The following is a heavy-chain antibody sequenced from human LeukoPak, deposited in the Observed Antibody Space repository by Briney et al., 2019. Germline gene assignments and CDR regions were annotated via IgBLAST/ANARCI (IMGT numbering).Heavy chain of an antibody. CDR1: GFTFSSYA. J-gene: IGHJ4*02. Sequence: GSLRPSCAASGFTFSSYAMSWVRQAPGKGLEWVSAISGSGGSTYYADSVKGRFTISRDNSKNTLYLQMNSLRAEDTAVYYCAKDQEGCSGGSCFLFDYWGQGTLVTVSS. CDR2: ISGSGGST. D-gene: IGHD2-15*01. V-gene: IGHV3-23*01. CDR3: AKDQEGCSGGSCFLFDY.